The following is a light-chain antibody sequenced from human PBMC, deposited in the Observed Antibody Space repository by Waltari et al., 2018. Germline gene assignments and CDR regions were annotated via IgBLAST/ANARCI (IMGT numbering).Light chain of an antibody. CDR1: SSDVGGYNY. CDR3: SSYAGSNLWV. V-gene: IGLV2-8*01. Sequence: QSALTQPPSASGSPGQSVAISCTGTSSDVGGYNYVSWYQQHPGKAPKLIIYEVSKRPSVVPDRFSGSKSGNTASLTVSGLQADDEADYYCSSYAGSNLWVLGGGTKLTVL. J-gene: IGLJ3*02. CDR2: EVS.